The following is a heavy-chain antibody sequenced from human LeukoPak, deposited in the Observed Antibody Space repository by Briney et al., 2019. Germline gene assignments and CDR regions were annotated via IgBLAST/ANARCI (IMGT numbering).Heavy chain of an antibody. Sequence: GGSLKLSCAASGFTFSGFSMHWIRQAPGRGLEYVSAINGNGDKTFYTDSVRGRFTIFRDNSKNTLFLQMGSLRGEDTALYFCARIGMENFYDLWGQGTLVTVSS. CDR2: INGNGDKT. J-gene: IGHJ5*02. D-gene: IGHD2/OR15-2a*01. CDR3: ARIGMENFYDL. V-gene: IGHV3-64*02. CDR1: GFTFSGFS.